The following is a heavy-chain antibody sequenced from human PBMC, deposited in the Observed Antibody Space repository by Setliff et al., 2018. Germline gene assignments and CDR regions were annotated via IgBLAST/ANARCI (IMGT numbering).Heavy chain of an antibody. D-gene: IGHD3-22*01. J-gene: IGHJ3*01. Sequence: SETLSLTCTVSGGSISSRSYYWGWIRQPAGKGLEWIGRIFSGGSTTHYNPSLKSRLSMSIDTSKSQFSLRLSSVTAADTAVYYCARDDYDSGGYYYGSFDVWGQGTLVTVSS. V-gene: IGHV4-61*02. CDR3: ARDDYDSGGYYYGSFDV. CDR2: IFSGGST. CDR1: GGSISSRSYY.